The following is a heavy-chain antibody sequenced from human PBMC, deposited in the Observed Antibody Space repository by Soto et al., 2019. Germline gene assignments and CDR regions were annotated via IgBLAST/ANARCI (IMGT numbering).Heavy chain of an antibody. Sequence: QVHLVQSGLEVKKPGASVSVSCRASGSTLTSYGISWVRQAPGQGFEWMGWISVNNGNTQYAQQFKGRVSMTTDTSTATVYMVLRSLRSDDPAVYYWGSDGTYDSSDHWGGNSALDMWGQGTVVTASS. J-gene: IGHJ3*02. CDR1: GSTLTSYG. D-gene: IGHD3-22*01. CDR3: GSDGTYDSSDHWGGNSALDM. V-gene: IGHV1-18*01. CDR2: ISVNNGNT.